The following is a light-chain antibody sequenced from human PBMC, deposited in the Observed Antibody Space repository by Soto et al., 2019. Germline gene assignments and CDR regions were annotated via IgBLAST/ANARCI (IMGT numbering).Light chain of an antibody. Sequence: EIGWTQSPGTLSLSPGERATVSCRASQSVSSNYLAWYQQKPGQAPRLLIYGASRRATGIPDRFSGSGSGTEFSLTISRPEPEDFAVYYCHQYGISPFGGGTKVDIK. CDR1: QSVSSNY. CDR2: GAS. CDR3: HQYGISP. J-gene: IGKJ4*01. V-gene: IGKV3-20*01.